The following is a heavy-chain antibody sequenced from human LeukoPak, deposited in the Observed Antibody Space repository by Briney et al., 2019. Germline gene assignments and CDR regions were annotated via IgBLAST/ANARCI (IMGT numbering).Heavy chain of an antibody. J-gene: IGHJ6*03. CDR2: MNPNSGNT. CDR1: GYTFTSYD. D-gene: IGHD3-10*01. CDR3: ATRYGSGSYYNVWYYYYYMDV. Sequence: ASVKVSCKASGYTFTSYDINWVRQATGQGLEWMGWMNPNSGNTGYAQKFQGRVTMTRNTSISTAYMELSSLRSEDTAVYYCATRYGSGSYYNVWYYYYYMDVWAKGPRSPSP. V-gene: IGHV1-8*01.